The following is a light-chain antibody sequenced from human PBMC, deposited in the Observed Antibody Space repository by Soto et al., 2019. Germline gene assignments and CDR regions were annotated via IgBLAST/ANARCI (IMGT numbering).Light chain of an antibody. Sequence: EIVLTQSPGTLSLSPGERATLSCRASQSVSSNLAWYQQKPGQAPRLLIYGASTRATGIPARFSGSVSGTEFTLTISSLQSEDLAVYYGQQYNNWPPITFGQVTRLEIK. CDR1: QSVSSN. CDR3: QQYNNWPPIT. J-gene: IGKJ5*01. V-gene: IGKV3-15*01. CDR2: GAS.